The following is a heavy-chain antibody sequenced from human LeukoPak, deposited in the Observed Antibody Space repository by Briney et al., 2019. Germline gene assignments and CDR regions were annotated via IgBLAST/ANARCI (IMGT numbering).Heavy chain of an antibody. V-gene: IGHV3-15*01. CDR2: IKSKTDGGTT. CDR3: ICYRGSLPQH. J-gene: IGHJ1*01. Sequence: RGSLRLSCAASGFTFSNAWMNWVRQAPGKGLEWVGRIKSKTDGGTTDYAAPVKGRFTISREDSENTLYLQMNSLRTEDTAVYFCICYRGSLPQHWGQGTLVTVSS. D-gene: IGHD5-12*01. CDR1: GFTFSNAW.